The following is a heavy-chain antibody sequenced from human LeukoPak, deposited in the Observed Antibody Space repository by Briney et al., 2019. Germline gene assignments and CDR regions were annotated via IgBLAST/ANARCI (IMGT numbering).Heavy chain of an antibody. Sequence: KSSETLSLTCTVSGFSISSGYYWGCIRQPPGKGLEWIGSIHHSGNTYYNPSLKSRVTISVDTSKNQFSLKLSSVTAADTAVYYCARYYYDSSGYLNFDYWGQGTLVTVSS. V-gene: IGHV4-38-2*02. D-gene: IGHD3-22*01. CDR1: GFSISSGYY. CDR3: ARYYYDSSGYLNFDY. CDR2: IHHSGNT. J-gene: IGHJ4*02.